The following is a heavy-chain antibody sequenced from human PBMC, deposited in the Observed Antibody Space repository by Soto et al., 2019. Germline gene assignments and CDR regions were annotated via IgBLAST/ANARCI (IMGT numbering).Heavy chain of an antibody. CDR2: ISGSGGST. J-gene: IGHJ6*02. V-gene: IGHV3-23*01. Sequence: EVQLLESGGGLVQPGGSLRLSCAASGFTFSSYAMSWVRQAPGKGLEWVSAISGSGGSTYYADSVKGRFTISRDNSKNTLYLQMNSLRAEDTAVYYCAKDLRGYSGYDLNYYYYGMDVWGQGTTVTVSS. CDR1: GFTFSSYA. D-gene: IGHD5-12*01. CDR3: AKDLRGYSGYDLNYYYYGMDV.